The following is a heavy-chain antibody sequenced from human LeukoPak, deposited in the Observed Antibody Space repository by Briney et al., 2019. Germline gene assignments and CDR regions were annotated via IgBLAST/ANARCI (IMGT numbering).Heavy chain of an antibody. J-gene: IGHJ4*02. Sequence: SETLSLTCTLSGDSISSYYWTWIRQPPGKGLEWIGYIYYSGNTNYNPSLKSRVTISLDTSKNQFSLKLTSVTAADTAMYYCARRKAKTPNYFDYWGQGALVTVSS. CDR2: IYYSGNT. CDR3: ARRKAKTPNYFDY. CDR1: GDSISSYY. V-gene: IGHV4-59*08.